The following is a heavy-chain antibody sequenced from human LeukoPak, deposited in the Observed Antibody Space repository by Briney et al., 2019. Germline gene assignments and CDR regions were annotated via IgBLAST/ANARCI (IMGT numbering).Heavy chain of an antibody. CDR3: AKDWGYTTMVSYYFDY. CDR1: GFTFSSYW. Sequence: PGGSLRLSCAASGFTFSSYWMSWVRQAPGKGLEWVANIEQDGSEKYYVDSVKGRFTISRDNAKNSLYLQMNSLRAEDTAVYYCAKDWGYTTMVSYYFDYWGQGALVTVSS. D-gene: IGHD5-18*01. J-gene: IGHJ4*02. CDR2: IEQDGSEK. V-gene: IGHV3-7*01.